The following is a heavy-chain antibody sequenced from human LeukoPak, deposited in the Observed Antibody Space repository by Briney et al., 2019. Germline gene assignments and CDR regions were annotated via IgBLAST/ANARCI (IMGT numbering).Heavy chain of an antibody. D-gene: IGHD5-12*01. CDR3: AKDRYGDYEAPFHYYMDA. CDR2: INPNSGVT. J-gene: IGHJ6*03. V-gene: IGHV1-2*02. Sequence: ASVKVSCKASGYTFSGFYIHWVRQAPGQGLEWMGWINPNSGVTNYAQKLQGRVTITRDTSIDTAYMQLSRLRSDDTAVYYCAKDRYGDYEAPFHYYMDAWGRGTTVTVSS. CDR1: GYTFSGFY.